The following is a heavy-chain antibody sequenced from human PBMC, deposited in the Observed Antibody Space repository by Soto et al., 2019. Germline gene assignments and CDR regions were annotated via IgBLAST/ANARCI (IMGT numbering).Heavy chain of an antibody. Sequence: GGSLRLSCAASGFTFGDYGMSWVRQAPGKGLEWVSGINWNGGSTGYADSVKGRFTISRDNAKNYLYLQMNSLRAEDTALYYCARSGYCSSTSCHFDYWGQGTLVTVSS. CDR1: GFTFGDYG. J-gene: IGHJ4*02. V-gene: IGHV3-20*04. CDR3: ARSGYCSSTSCHFDY. CDR2: INWNGGST. D-gene: IGHD2-2*01.